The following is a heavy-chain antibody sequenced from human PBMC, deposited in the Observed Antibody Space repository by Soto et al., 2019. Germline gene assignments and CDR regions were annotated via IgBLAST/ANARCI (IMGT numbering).Heavy chain of an antibody. V-gene: IGHV1-3*01. CDR3: ARESPPADY. CDR1: GYTFTSYA. Sequence: GASVKVSCKASGYTFTSYAMHWVRQAPGQRLEWMGWINAGNGNTKYSQKYQGRVTITRDTSESTAYIEQRRLRTDDTAVYYCARESPPADYWGQGTLVTVSS. J-gene: IGHJ4*02. CDR2: INAGNGNT.